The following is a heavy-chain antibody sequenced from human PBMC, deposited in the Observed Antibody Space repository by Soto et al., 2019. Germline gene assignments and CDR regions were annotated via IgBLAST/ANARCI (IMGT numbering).Heavy chain of an antibody. CDR1: GGSISSGDYY. V-gene: IGHV4-30-4*01. Sequence: SETLSLTCTVSGGSISSGDYYWSWIRQPPGKGLEWIGYIYYSGSTYYNPSLKSRVTISVDTSKNQFSLKLSSVTAADTAVYYCARDSKGGWFDPWGQGALVTVSS. D-gene: IGHD4-4*01. CDR2: IYYSGST. CDR3: ARDSKGGWFDP. J-gene: IGHJ5*02.